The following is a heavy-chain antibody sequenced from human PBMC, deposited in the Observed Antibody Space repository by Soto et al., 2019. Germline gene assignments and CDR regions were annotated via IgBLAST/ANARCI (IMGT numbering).Heavy chain of an antibody. CDR1: GFSFSSYA. D-gene: IGHD3-16*01. CDR2: ISYDGSNK. J-gene: IGHJ4*02. V-gene: IGHV3-30-3*01. Sequence: QVQLVGSGGGVVQPGRSLRLSCAASGFSFSSYAMRWVRQAPGKGLEWVADISYDGSNKYYSDSVKGRFTISRDNSKNTLYLQMNSLRAEDTALYYCARGGGFLDYWGQGTLVTVSS. CDR3: ARGGGFLDY.